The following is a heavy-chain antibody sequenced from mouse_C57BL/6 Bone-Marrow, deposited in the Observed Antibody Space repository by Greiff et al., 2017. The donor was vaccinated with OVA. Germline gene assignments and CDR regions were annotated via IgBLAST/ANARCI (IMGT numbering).Heavy chain of an antibody. CDR2: ISNGGGST. CDR1: GFTFSDYY. Sequence: EVQLVESGGGLVQPGGSLKLSCAASGFTFSDYYMYWVRQTPEKRLEWVAYISNGGGSTYYPDTVKGRFTISRDNAKNTLYLQMSRLKSEDTAMYYCARRRSSYWYFDVWGTGTTVTVSS. D-gene: IGHD1-1*01. CDR3: ARRRSSYWYFDV. J-gene: IGHJ1*03. V-gene: IGHV5-12*01.